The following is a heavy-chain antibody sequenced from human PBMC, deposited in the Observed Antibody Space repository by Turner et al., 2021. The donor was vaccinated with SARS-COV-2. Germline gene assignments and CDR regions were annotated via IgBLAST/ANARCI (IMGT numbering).Heavy chain of an antibody. J-gene: IGHJ4*02. CDR2: ISESGFST. Sequence: EVQLLESGGDLIQPGGSLRLSCAASGFTFSNYAMGWVRQAPGKGLNCVSSISESGFSTYYADSVKGRFTISRDNSKNTLFLQMNSLRAEDTAVYYCATKSGGFDYWGQGTLVTVSS. CDR1: GFTFSNYA. CDR3: ATKSGGFDY. V-gene: IGHV3-23*01. D-gene: IGHD6-25*01.